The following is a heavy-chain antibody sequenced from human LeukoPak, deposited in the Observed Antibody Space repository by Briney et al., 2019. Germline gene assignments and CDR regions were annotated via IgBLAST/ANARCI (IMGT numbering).Heavy chain of an antibody. Sequence: GGSLRLSCAASGFTFSSYAMSRVRQAPGKGLEWVSAISGSGGSTYYADSVKGRFTISRDNSKNTLYLQMNSLRAEDTAVYYCAKAYDFWSGPPGDYWGQGTLVTVSS. D-gene: IGHD3-3*01. J-gene: IGHJ4*02. CDR3: AKAYDFWSGPPGDY. CDR2: ISGSGGST. CDR1: GFTFSSYA. V-gene: IGHV3-23*01.